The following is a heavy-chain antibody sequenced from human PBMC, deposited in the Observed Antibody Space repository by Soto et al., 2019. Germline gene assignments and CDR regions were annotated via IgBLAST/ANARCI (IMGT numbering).Heavy chain of an antibody. V-gene: IGHV1-69*02. CDR1: GGTFSSYT. D-gene: IGHD6-13*01. CDR2: IIPILGIA. CDR3: TSMGIAAAGTQNFDY. J-gene: IGHJ4*02. Sequence: QVQLVQSGAEVKKPGSSVKVSCKASGGTFSSYTISCVRQAPGQGLEWMGRIIPILGIANYAQKFQGRVTITADKSTSTAYMELSSLRSEDTAVYYCTSMGIAAAGTQNFDYWGQGTLVTVSS.